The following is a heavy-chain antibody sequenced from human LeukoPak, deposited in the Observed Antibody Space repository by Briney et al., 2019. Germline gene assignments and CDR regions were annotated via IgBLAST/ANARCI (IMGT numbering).Heavy chain of an antibody. V-gene: IGHV3-20*04. J-gene: IGHJ3*02. D-gene: IGHD4-17*01. CDR1: GFTFSTFA. Sequence: GGSLRLSCAASGFTFSTFAMIWVRQPPGKGLEWVSGINWNGGSTGYADSVKGRFTISRDNAKNSLYLQMNSLRAEDTALYYCARMTTDAFDIWGQGTMVTVSS. CDR2: INWNGGST. CDR3: ARMTTDAFDI.